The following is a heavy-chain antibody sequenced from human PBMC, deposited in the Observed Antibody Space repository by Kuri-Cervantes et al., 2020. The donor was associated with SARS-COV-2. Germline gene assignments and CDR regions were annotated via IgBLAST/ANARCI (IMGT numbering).Heavy chain of an antibody. Sequence: KVSCKGSGYSFTSYWIGWVRQMPGKCLEWMGIIYPGDSDTRYSPSFQGQVTISADKSISTAYLQWSSLKASDTAMYYCARQPFYGGNPNDAFDIWGQGTMVTVSS. J-gene: IGHJ3*02. D-gene: IGHD4-23*01. CDR1: GYSFTSYW. CDR3: ARQPFYGGNPNDAFDI. CDR2: IYPGDSDT. V-gene: IGHV5-51*01.